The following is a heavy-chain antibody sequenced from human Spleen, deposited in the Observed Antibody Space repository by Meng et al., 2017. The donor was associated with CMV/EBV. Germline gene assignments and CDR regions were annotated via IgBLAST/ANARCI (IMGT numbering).Heavy chain of an antibody. CDR3: ARGPGGVMDV. D-gene: IGHD1-14*01. CDR1: GYTFTTFG. CDR2: ISADNGNT. J-gene: IGHJ6*02. V-gene: IGHV1-18*01. Sequence: ASVKVSCKASGYTFTTFGISWVRQAPGQGLEWMGWISADNGNTNYAQKFQGRVTITADKSTSTAYMELSSLRSEDTAVYYCARGPGGVMDVWDQGTTVTVSS.